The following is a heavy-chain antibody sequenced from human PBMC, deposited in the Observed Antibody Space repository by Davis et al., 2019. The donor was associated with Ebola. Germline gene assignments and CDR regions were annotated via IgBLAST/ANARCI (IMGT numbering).Heavy chain of an antibody. Sequence: KVSCKGSGYSFTSYWISWVRQMPGKGLEWMGRIDPSDSYTNYSPSFQGHVTISADKPISTAYLQWSSLKASDTAMYYCARHGMTTVVAYGMDVWGQGTTVTVSS. D-gene: IGHD4-23*01. CDR1: GYSFTSYW. J-gene: IGHJ6*02. V-gene: IGHV5-10-1*01. CDR3: ARHGMTTVVAYGMDV. CDR2: IDPSDSYT.